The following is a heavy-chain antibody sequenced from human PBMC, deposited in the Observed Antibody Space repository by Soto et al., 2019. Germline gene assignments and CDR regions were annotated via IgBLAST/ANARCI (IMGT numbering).Heavy chain of an antibody. Sequence: SETLSLTCTVSGGSIRDYFWTWIRQSPGTGLECLGYIHHTGRTHYNPSLESRVTISIDTSKNQFSLKLTSVTAADTAVYYCATLPPRIVVSLLPIPTWGQGILVTVS. CDR1: GGSIRDYF. J-gene: IGHJ5*02. V-gene: IGHV4-59*01. D-gene: IGHD2-21*01. CDR3: ATLPPRIVVSLLPIPT. CDR2: IHHTGRT.